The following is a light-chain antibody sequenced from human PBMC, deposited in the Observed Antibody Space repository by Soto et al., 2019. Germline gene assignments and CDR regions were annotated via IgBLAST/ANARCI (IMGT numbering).Light chain of an antibody. CDR3: QHYNSYSEV. CDR1: QTISSW. J-gene: IGKJ1*01. V-gene: IGKV1-5*03. CDR2: KAS. Sequence: DIQMTQSPATLSGSVGDRVTITCRASQTISSWLAWYQQKPGKAPKLLSYKASTLKSGVPSRFSGSGSGTEFTLTISSLQPDDFATYYCQHYNSYSEVFGQGTKVELK.